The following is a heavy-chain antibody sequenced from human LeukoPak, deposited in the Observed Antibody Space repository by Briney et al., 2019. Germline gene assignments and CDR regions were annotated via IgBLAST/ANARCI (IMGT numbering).Heavy chain of an antibody. CDR1: GFTFSTYW. V-gene: IGHV3-7*04. Sequence: GGSLRLFCAASGFTFSTYWMSWVRQGPGKGLEWVANIKPDGSEKDYVDSLKGRFTISRDNAKNSLYLQVSSLRAEDTAVYYCARFGVPYGVDVWGQGTTVTVSS. J-gene: IGHJ6*02. CDR2: IKPDGSEK. D-gene: IGHD3-16*01. CDR3: ARFGVPYGVDV.